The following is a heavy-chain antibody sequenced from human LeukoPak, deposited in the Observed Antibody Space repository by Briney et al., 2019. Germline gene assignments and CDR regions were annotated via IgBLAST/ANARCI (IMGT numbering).Heavy chain of an antibody. CDR1: GGSISSYY. D-gene: IGHD5-12*01. CDR3: ARHAGSWRGATSLDI. Sequence: PSETLSLTCTVSGGSISSYYWGWIRQPPGKGLEWIGYIYYSGSTNYNPSLKSRVTISVDTSKNQFSLKLSSVTAADTAVYYCARHAGSWRGATSLDIWGQGTMVTVSS. CDR2: IYYSGST. V-gene: IGHV4-59*08. J-gene: IGHJ3*02.